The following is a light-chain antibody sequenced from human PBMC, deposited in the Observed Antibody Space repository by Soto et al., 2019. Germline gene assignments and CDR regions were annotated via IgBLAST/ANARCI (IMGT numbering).Light chain of an antibody. CDR2: DAS. J-gene: IGKJ5*01. Sequence: EIVLTQSPATLSLSPGERAILSCRASQNVRSYLAWYQQKPGQAPRLLIHDASSRATGIPDRFSGSGSGTDFTLTISSLEPEDSAVYYCQQRTNWPTSTFGQGTRLEIK. V-gene: IGKV3-11*01. CDR1: QNVRSY. CDR3: QQRTNWPTST.